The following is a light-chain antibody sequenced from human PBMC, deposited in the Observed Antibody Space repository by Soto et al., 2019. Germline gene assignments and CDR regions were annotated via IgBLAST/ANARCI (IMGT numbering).Light chain of an antibody. Sequence: DIQMTQSPSFLSASVGDRVTITCRASQSIGKHLNWYQQKPGKAPNLLIYGASTLQSGVPSRFTGSGSGTDFTLTVNSLQAEDFETYYCQQSYTSPTTFGQGTRLEIK. V-gene: IGKV1-39*01. CDR3: QQSYTSPTT. CDR2: GAS. CDR1: QSIGKH. J-gene: IGKJ5*01.